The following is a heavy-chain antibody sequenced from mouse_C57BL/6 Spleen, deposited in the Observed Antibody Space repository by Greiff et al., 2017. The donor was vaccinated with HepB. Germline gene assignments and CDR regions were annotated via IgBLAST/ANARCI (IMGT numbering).Heavy chain of an antibody. J-gene: IGHJ1*03. CDR2: IDPETGGT. D-gene: IGHD1-1*01. V-gene: IGHV1-15*01. Sequence: QVHVKQSGAELVRPGASVTLSCKASGYTFTDYEMHWVKQTPVHGLEWIGAIDPETGGTAYNQKFKGKAILTADKSSSTAYMELRSLTSEDSAVYYCTDYGSNWYFDVWGTGTTVTVSS. CDR3: TDYGSNWYFDV. CDR1: GYTFTDYE.